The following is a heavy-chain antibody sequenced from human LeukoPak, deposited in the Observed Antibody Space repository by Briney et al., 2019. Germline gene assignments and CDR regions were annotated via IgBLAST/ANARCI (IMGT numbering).Heavy chain of an antibody. J-gene: IGHJ5*02. V-gene: IGHV4-34*01. D-gene: IGHD6-13*01. Sequence: SETLSLTCAVYGGSFSGYYWSWIRQPPGKGLEWIGEINHSGSTNYNPSLKSRVTISVDTSKNQFSLKLSSVTAADTAVYYCAKRGSVAAAGTSAIHNWFDPWGQGTLVTVSS. CDR2: INHSGST. CDR1: GGSFSGYY. CDR3: AKRGSVAAAGTSAIHNWFDP.